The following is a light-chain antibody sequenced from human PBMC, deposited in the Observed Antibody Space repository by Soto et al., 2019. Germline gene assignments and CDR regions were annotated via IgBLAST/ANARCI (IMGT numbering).Light chain of an antibody. CDR2: AAS. V-gene: IGKV1-39*01. J-gene: IGKJ3*01. CDR1: QSISRY. Sequence: DIQMTQSPSSLPASVGDRVTITCRASQSISRYLNLYQQKPGEAPKLLIYAASSLQSGVPSRFSGSGSGTDFTLTISSLQPEDFATYYCQQSYRTLTFGPGTKVDIK. CDR3: QQSYRTLT.